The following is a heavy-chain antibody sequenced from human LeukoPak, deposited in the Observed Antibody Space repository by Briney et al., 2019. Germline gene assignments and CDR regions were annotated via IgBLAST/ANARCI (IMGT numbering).Heavy chain of an antibody. V-gene: IGHV1-18*01. CDR2: ISAYNGNT. D-gene: IGHD4-17*01. J-gene: IGHJ4*02. CDR3: ARGDDYGDYWGLY. CDR1: GYTFTNYG. Sequence: GASVKVSCKASGYTFTNYGISWVRQAPGQGLEWMGWISAYNGNTNYAQNFQGRVTMTTDTSTSTAYMDLRSLRLDDTAVYYCARGDDYGDYWGLYWGQGTLVTVSS.